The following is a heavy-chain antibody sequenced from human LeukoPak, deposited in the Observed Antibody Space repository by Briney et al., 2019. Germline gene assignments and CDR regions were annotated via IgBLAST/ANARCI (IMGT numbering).Heavy chain of an antibody. Sequence: QSGGSLRLSCAASGFTFSNSWMHWVRQAPGKGLVWVSRINSDGSSTSFADSVKGRFTISRDNAKNTLYLQMNSLRAEDTAVYFCARDWRRGTFDYWGQGTLVTVSS. CDR2: INSDGSST. CDR1: GFTFSNSW. J-gene: IGHJ4*02. V-gene: IGHV3-74*01. CDR3: ARDWRRGTFDY. D-gene: IGHD3-10*01.